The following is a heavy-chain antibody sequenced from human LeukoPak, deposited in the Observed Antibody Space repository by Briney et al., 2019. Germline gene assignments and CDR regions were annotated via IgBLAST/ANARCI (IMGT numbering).Heavy chain of an antibody. J-gene: IGHJ4*02. CDR3: ARHVEDDFPFDY. CDR2: IYYSGST. V-gene: IGHV4-59*08. CDR1: GGSISSYY. Sequence: SETLSLTCTVSGGSISSYYWSRIRQPPGKGLEWIGYIYYSGSTNYNPSLKSRVTISVDTSKNQFSLKLSSVTAADTAVYYCARHVEDDFPFDYWGQGTLVTVSS. D-gene: IGHD3-3*01.